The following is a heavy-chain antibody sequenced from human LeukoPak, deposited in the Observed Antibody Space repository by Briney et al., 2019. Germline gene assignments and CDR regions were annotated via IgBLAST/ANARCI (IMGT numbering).Heavy chain of an antibody. J-gene: IGHJ4*02. V-gene: IGHV3-23*01. Sequence: GGSLRLSCAGSGFTFARHALTWVRQAPGMGLEWVSTISGGGGSTHYADSVKGRSTISRDNSKDTVFLQMNNLRAEDTAIYYCAREGGSCTSNSCSDYFDYWGQGTLVTVSP. CDR3: AREGGSCTSNSCSDYFDY. CDR1: GFTFARHA. D-gene: IGHD6-13*01. CDR2: ISGGGGST.